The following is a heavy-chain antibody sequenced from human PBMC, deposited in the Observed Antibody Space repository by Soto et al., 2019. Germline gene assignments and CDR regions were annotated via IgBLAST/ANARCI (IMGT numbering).Heavy chain of an antibody. D-gene: IGHD3-9*01. CDR2: ISSSGSTI. V-gene: IGHV3-11*01. CDR3: AETYYDILTGYYFDY. J-gene: IGHJ4*02. CDR1: GFTFSDYY. Sequence: GGSLRLSCAASGFTFSDYYMSWIRQAPGKGLEWVSYISSSGSTIYYADSVKGRFTISRDNAKNSLYLQMNSLRAEDTAVYYCAETYYDILTGYYFDYWGQGTLVTVSS.